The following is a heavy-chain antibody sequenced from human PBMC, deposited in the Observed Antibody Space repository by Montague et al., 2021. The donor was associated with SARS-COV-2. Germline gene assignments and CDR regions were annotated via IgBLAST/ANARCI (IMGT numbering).Heavy chain of an antibody. J-gene: IGHJ4*02. Sequence: PALVKPTQTLTLTCTFSGFSLSTSGMCVSWIRQPPGKALEWLARXDWXADKYYSTSLKTRLTISKDTSKNQVVLTMTNMDPVDTATYYCARVQTTVAYDYWGQGTLVTVSS. D-gene: IGHD4-23*01. CDR3: ARVQTTVAYDY. CDR1: GFSLSTSGMC. V-gene: IGHV2-70*11. CDR2: XDWXADK.